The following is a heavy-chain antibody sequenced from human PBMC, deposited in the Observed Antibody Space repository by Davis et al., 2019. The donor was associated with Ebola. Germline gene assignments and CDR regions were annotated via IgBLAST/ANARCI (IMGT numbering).Heavy chain of an antibody. V-gene: IGHV3-23*01. CDR3: AKDTSNIWFDV. J-gene: IGHJ3*01. CDR2: LGTSADT. Sequence: GESLKISCAASGFTFGDYVMSWVRQAPGKGLEWVSTLGTSADTYYADSVKGRFTISRDNSRNTLYLQMNGLRVEDTAIYYCAKDTSNIWFDVWGQGTMVTVSS. D-gene: IGHD1-26*01. CDR1: GFTFGDYV.